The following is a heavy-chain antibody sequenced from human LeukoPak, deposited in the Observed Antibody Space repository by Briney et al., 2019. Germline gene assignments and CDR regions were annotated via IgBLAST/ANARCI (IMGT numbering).Heavy chain of an antibody. CDR2: ISAYNGNT. D-gene: IGHD3-22*01. CDR3: ARTGPYMIVVAYYFDY. CDR1: GYTFTSYG. V-gene: IGHV1-18*01. J-gene: IGHJ4*02. Sequence: GASVKVSCKASGYTFTSYGISWVRQAPGQGLEWMGWISAYNGNTNYAQKLQGRVTMTTDTSTSTAYMELRSLRSDDTAVYYCARTGPYMIVVAYYFDYWGQGTLVTVSS.